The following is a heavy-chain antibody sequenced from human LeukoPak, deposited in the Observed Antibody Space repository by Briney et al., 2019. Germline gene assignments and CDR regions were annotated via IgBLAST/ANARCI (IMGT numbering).Heavy chain of an antibody. CDR2: ISDSGSTT. CDR3: ARDRMGAILYFDS. J-gene: IGHJ4*02. V-gene: IGHV3-23*01. D-gene: IGHD1-26*01. Sequence: PGGSLRLSCAASGFTFSSYGMSWVRRAPGKGLEWVSSISDSGSTTYYPDSVKGRFSISRDNSKNTFYLQMNSLRAEDTAVYYCARDRMGAILYFDSWGQGTLVTVSS. CDR1: GFTFSSYG.